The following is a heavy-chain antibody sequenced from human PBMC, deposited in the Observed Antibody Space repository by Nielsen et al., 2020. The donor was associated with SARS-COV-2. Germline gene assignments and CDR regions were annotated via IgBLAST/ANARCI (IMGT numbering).Heavy chain of an antibody. V-gene: IGHV1-18*01. CDR1: GYSFNTYG. Sequence: ASVKVSCKASGYSFNTYGITWVRQAPGQGLEWMGWISAYNGNANYGQKFQGRLTMTTDTSTTTAYMELRSLRSDDTAVYFCARGGRIHLYLLAFDIWGQGTMVTVS. CDR3: ARGGRIHLYLLAFDI. D-gene: IGHD5-18*01. J-gene: IGHJ3*02. CDR2: ISAYNGNA.